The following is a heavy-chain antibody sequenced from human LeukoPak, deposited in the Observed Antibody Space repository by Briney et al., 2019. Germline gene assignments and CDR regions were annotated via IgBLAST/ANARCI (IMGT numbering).Heavy chain of an antibody. CDR2: INPNSGGT. CDR3: ARDGSGSTGYNWFDP. J-gene: IGHJ5*02. CDR1: GYTFTGYY. Sequence: ASVKVSCKASGYTFTGYYMHWVRQAPGQGLEWMGWINPNSGGTNYVQKFQGRVTMTRDTSISTAYMELSRLRSDDTAVYYCARDGSGSTGYNWFDPWGQGTLVTVSS. D-gene: IGHD3-10*01. V-gene: IGHV1-2*02.